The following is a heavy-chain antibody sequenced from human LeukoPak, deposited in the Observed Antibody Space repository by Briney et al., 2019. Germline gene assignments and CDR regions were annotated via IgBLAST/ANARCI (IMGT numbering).Heavy chain of an antibody. V-gene: IGHV1-46*01. J-gene: IGHJ3*02. Sequence: ASVKVSCKASGYIFTTYNIHWVRQAPGQGLHWMGLVNPCTGGTTYAKKFQGRVSMTRVTSTSTLYMELSSLRFEVTAVYYCARPYDRRGYDAFDIWGQGTMVTVSS. CDR1: GYIFTTYN. CDR3: ARPYDRRGYDAFDI. D-gene: IGHD3-22*01. CDR2: VNPCTGGT.